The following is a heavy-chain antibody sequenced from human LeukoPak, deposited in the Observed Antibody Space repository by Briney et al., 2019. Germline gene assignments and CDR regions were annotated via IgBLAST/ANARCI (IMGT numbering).Heavy chain of an antibody. CDR2: ISSSSGTI. D-gene: IGHD2-15*01. CDR1: GFTFSTSP. V-gene: IGHV3-48*04. Sequence: GGSLRLSCAASGFTFSTSPMNWVRQAPGKGPEWVSYISSSSGTIYYADSVKGRFTISRDNAENSLYLQMNSQRAEDTAVYYCARGPGSGHYFDYWGQGTLVTVSS. J-gene: IGHJ4*02. CDR3: ARGPGSGHYFDY.